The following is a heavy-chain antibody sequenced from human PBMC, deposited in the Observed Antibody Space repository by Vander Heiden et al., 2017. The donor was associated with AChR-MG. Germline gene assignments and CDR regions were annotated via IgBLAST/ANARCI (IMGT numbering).Heavy chain of an antibody. Sequence: QVQLQQWGAGLLKPSETLSLTCAVYGGPFRGYDWGWIRQPPGKGREWIGEINHRGSTDYSPSLKSRVTISVDTSKNQFSLKLRSVTAADTAVYYCARGRAAAFGVVIRLMNWFDPWGQGTLVTVSS. V-gene: IGHV4-34*01. CDR2: INHRGST. CDR1: GGPFRGYD. D-gene: IGHD3-3*01. CDR3: ARGRAAAFGVVIRLMNWFDP. J-gene: IGHJ5*02.